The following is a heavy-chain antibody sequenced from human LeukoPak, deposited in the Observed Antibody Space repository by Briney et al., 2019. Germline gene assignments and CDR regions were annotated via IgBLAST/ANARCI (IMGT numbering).Heavy chain of an antibody. CDR3: AELGITMIGGV. J-gene: IGHJ6*04. CDR1: GFTFSSYE. Sequence: PGGSLSLSCAASGFTFSSYEMNWVRKAPGKGLKWVSYISSSGSTIYYADSVKGRFTISRDSAKNSLYLQMNSLRAEDTAVYYCAELGITMIGGVWGKGTTVTISS. D-gene: IGHD3-10*02. V-gene: IGHV3-48*03. CDR2: ISSSGSTI.